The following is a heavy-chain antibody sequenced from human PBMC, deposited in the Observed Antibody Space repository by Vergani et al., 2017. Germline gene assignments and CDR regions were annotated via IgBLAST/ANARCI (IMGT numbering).Heavy chain of an antibody. CDR1: GGSISSSSYY. V-gene: IGHV4-39*07. CDR3: AXTVAATPKVNYYYGMDV. Sequence: QLQLQESGPGLVKPSETLSLTCTVSGGSISSSSYYWGWIRQPPGKGLEWIGSIYYSGSTYYNPSLKSRVTISVDTSKNQFSLKLSSVTAADTAVYYCAXTVAATPKVNYYYGMDVWGQGTTVTVSS. D-gene: IGHD2-15*01. CDR2: IYYSGST. J-gene: IGHJ6*02.